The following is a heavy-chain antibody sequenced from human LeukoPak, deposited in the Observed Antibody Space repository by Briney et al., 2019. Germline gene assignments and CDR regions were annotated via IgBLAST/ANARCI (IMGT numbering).Heavy chain of an antibody. CDR1: GGSISSYY. Sequence: SETLSLTRTVSGGSISSYYWSWIRQPPGKGLEWIGYIYYSGSTNYNPSLKSRVTISVDTSKNQFSLKLSSVTAADTAVYYCARGSGSFERDFDYWGQGTLVTVSS. J-gene: IGHJ4*02. CDR3: ARGSGSFERDFDY. V-gene: IGHV4-59*01. D-gene: IGHD1-26*01. CDR2: IYYSGST.